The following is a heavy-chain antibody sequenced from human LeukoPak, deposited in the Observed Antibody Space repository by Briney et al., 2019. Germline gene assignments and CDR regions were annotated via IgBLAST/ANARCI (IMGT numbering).Heavy chain of an antibody. CDR2: ITGSSTSI. CDR1: GFTLSSYA. V-gene: IGHV3-21*01. Sequence: PGGSLRLSCAASGFTLSSYAMSWVRQAPGKGLEWVSSITGSSTSIEYADSVKGRFAISRDNAKNSLFLQMDSLRVDDTAVYYCVREGSGSTHYMDVWGKGTTVTVSS. D-gene: IGHD3-10*01. CDR3: VREGSGSTHYMDV. J-gene: IGHJ6*03.